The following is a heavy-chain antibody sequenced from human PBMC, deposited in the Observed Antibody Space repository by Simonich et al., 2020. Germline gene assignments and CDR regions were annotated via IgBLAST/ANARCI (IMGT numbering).Heavy chain of an antibody. J-gene: IGHJ4*02. CDR2: ISYDGSNK. CDR3: ARDLGSSYYFDY. V-gene: IGHV3-30*07. Sequence: GGGVVQPGRSLRLSCAAPGFTFSSYAMHWVRQAPGKGLEWVAVISYDGSNKYYADSVKGRFTISRDNSKNPLYLQMNSLRAEDTAVYYCARDLGSSYYFDYWGQGTLVTVSS. CDR1: GFTFSSYA. D-gene: IGHD6-6*01.